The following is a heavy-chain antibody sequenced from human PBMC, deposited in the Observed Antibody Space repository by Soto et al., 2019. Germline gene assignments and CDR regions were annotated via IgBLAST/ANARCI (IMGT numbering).Heavy chain of an antibody. CDR1: GFTFSSYA. CDR3: AREAILWFGEFYYYYGMDV. Sequence: GGSLRLSCAASGFTFSSYAMHWVRQAPGKGLEWVAVISYDGSNKYYADSVKGRFTISRDNSKNTLYLQMNSLRAEDTAVYYCAREAILWFGEFYYYYGMDVWGQGTTVTVSS. J-gene: IGHJ6*02. CDR2: ISYDGSNK. V-gene: IGHV3-30-3*01. D-gene: IGHD3-10*01.